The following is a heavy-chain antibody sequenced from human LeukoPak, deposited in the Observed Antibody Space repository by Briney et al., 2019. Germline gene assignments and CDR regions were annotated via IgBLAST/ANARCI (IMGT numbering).Heavy chain of an antibody. CDR2: ISSDGSNT. Sequence: PGGSLRLSCAASGFTFISYGMHWVRQTPGKGLEWVAVISSDGSNTFYADSVKGRFTISRDNSKNTLYLQMNSLRAEDTAVYYCAREGPRGNSQFDYWGQGTLVTVSS. J-gene: IGHJ4*02. D-gene: IGHD2/OR15-2a*01. CDR1: GFTFISYG. CDR3: AREGPRGNSQFDY. V-gene: IGHV3-30*03.